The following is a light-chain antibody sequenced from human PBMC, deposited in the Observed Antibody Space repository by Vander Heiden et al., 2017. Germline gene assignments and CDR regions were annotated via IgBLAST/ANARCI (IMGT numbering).Light chain of an antibody. CDR3: SSYTSSGTRYV. CDR2: DVS. V-gene: IGLV2-14*04. Sequence: TGTSSDVGGYNYVSWYQQHPGKAPKLMIYDVSNRPSGVSNRFSGSKSGNTASLTISGLQAEDEADYYCSSYTSSGTRYVFGTGTKVTVL. CDR1: SSDVGGYNY. J-gene: IGLJ1*01.